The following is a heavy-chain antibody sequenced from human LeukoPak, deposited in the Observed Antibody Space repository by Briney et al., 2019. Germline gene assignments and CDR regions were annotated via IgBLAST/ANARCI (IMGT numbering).Heavy chain of an antibody. CDR3: AREQPPHWVTDAFDI. Sequence: GGSLRLSCAASGFTFSSYNMNWVRQAPGKGLEWVSYISSSSSSTYYADSVKGRFTISRDNAKNSLYLQMNSLRVEDTAVYYWAREQPPHWVTDAFDIWGQGTMVTVSS. CDR1: GFTFSSYN. V-gene: IGHV3-48*01. CDR2: ISSSSSST. J-gene: IGHJ3*02. D-gene: IGHD5-18*01.